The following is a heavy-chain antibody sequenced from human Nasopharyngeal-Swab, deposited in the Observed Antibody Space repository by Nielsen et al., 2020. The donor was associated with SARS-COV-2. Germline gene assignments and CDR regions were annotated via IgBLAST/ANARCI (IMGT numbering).Heavy chain of an antibody. V-gene: IGHV3-48*01. Sequence: GESLKISCAASGFTFSSYSMNWVRQAPGKGLEWVSYISSSSSTIYYADSVKGRFTISRDNSKNTLYLQMNSLRAEDTAVYYCARAHYGDYDDAFDIWGQGTMVTVSS. D-gene: IGHD4-17*01. CDR3: ARAHYGDYDDAFDI. CDR2: ISSSSSTI. J-gene: IGHJ3*02. CDR1: GFTFSSYS.